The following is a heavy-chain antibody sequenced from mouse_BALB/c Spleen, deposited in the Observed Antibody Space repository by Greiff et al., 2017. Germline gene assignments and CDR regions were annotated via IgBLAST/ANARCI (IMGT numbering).Heavy chain of an antibody. CDR1: GFTFSSYA. J-gene: IGHJ4*01. Sequence: EVKLMESGGGLVKPGGSLKLSCAASGFTFSSYAMSWVRQSPEKRLEWVAEISSGGSYTYYPDTVTGRFTISRDNAKNTLYLEMSSLRSEDTAMYYCARASDYGSSYAMDYWGQGTSVTVSS. D-gene: IGHD1-1*01. CDR2: ISSGGSYT. V-gene: IGHV5-9-4*01. CDR3: ARASDYGSSYAMDY.